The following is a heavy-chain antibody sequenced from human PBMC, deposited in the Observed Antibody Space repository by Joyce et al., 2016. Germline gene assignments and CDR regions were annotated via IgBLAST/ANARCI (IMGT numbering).Heavy chain of an antibody. CDR2: ISGTSYYI. D-gene: IGHD3-16*01. J-gene: IGHJ6*02. CDR1: GSTFSSSS. Sequence: QLVESGGGVVKPGGSLRLSCEASGSTFSSSSMCWFRQAPGKGLEWVAAISGTSYYIFHAETVRGRFTVSRDNAKKTLYLQMNSLRAEDSAVFYCARGGISYYYAMDVWGQGTTVTVSS. CDR3: ARGGISYYYAMDV. V-gene: IGHV3-21*01.